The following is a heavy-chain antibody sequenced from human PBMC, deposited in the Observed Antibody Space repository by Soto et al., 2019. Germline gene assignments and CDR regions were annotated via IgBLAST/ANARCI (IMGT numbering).Heavy chain of an antibody. J-gene: IGHJ4*02. D-gene: IGHD4-17*01. CDR1: GFTFSGSA. Sequence: EVQLVESGGGLVQRGGSLKLSCAASGFTFSGSAMHWVRQASGKGLESAGRIRSKANNYATSYGASVKGRFTISRDDSENTTYLRMNSLETEDTAVYYCTRSGYGDYGDYYFDYWGQGTLVTVST. CDR2: IRSKANNYAT. V-gene: IGHV3-73*01. CDR3: TRSGYGDYGDYYFDY.